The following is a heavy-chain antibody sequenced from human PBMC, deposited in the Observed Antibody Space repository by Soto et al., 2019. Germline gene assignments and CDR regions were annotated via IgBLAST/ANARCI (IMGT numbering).Heavy chain of an antibody. D-gene: IGHD2-15*01. CDR2: IYYSGGA. CDR1: GVSIHNSHSF. J-gene: IGHJ5*01. CDR3: GRVVEGATRHTDFDS. Sequence: LSLTCAVSGVSIHNSHSFWGWIRQPPGKRLEFIGSIYYSGGANYNPSLKSRVTISLDTSKNQFSLTVNSVTAADTAIYYCGRVVEGATRHTDFDSWGQGTLVTVSS. V-gene: IGHV4-39*01.